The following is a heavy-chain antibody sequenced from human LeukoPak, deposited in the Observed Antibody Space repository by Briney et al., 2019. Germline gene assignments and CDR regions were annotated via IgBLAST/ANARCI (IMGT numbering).Heavy chain of an antibody. V-gene: IGHV3-23*01. Sequence: GGSLRLSCAASGFTFSSSAMSWVRQAPGKGLEWVSSISGSGGGGSTYYADSVKGRFTISGDNSRNTLFLQMNSLRAEDTAVYYCAHGAMYQLDYWGQGTLVTVSS. J-gene: IGHJ4*02. D-gene: IGHD2-2*01. CDR3: AHGAMYQLDY. CDR2: ISGSGGGGST. CDR1: GFTFSSSA.